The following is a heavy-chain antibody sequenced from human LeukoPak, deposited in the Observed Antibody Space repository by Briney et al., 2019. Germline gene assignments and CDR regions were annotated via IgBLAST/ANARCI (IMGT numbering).Heavy chain of an antibody. CDR1: GDSISSGDSY. Sequence: SGTLSLTCTVSGDSISSGDSYWSWIRQPPGKGLDWIGSIYYSGSTYHNLSLKSRLTISVDTSKNQFSLKLTSVTAADTAVYYCARAGQYYSDSAGYFPDHWGQGTLVTVSS. CDR2: IYYSGST. D-gene: IGHD3-22*01. J-gene: IGHJ4*02. V-gene: IGHV4-30-4*01. CDR3: ARAGQYYSDSAGYFPDH.